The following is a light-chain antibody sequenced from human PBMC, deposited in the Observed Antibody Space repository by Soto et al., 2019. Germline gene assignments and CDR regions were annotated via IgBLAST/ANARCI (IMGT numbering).Light chain of an antibody. Sequence: EIVFTQYPATLSFSRVERATISCRASQSVSSYLAWYQQKPGQAPRLLIYDASNRATGIPARFSGSGSGTDFTLTITRLETEDFAVYYCQQYGSSGTFGQGTKVDIK. CDR3: QQYGSSGT. V-gene: IGKV3-11*01. J-gene: IGKJ1*01. CDR1: QSVSSY. CDR2: DAS.